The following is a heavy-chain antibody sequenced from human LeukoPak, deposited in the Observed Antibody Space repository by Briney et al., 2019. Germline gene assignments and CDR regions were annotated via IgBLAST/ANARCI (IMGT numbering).Heavy chain of an antibody. V-gene: IGHV3-21*04. Sequence: GGSLRLSCAASGFTFSSYSMNWVRQAPGTGLEWVSSISSSSSYIYYADSVKGRFTISRDNAKNSLYLQMNSLRSEDTAVYYCARAVGATRRLWGNWFDPWGQGTLVTVSS. CDR3: ARAVGATRRLWGNWFDP. J-gene: IGHJ5*02. D-gene: IGHD1-26*01. CDR1: GFTFSSYS. CDR2: ISSSSSYI.